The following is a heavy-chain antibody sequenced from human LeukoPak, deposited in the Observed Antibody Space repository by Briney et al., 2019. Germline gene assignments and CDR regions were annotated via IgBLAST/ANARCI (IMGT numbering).Heavy chain of an antibody. CDR2: TDGNNK. Sequence: PGGSLRLSCVASGFSFTTYAVHRVRQAPGKGLEWVAVTDGNNKFYADSVMGRFTISSDKSTNTLYLQMNSLRPEDTAVYYCAKDLIAGSPDYFDHWGQGTLVTVSS. D-gene: IGHD1-14*01. J-gene: IGHJ4*02. CDR3: AKDLIAGSPDYFDH. CDR1: GFSFTTYA. V-gene: IGHV3-30*14.